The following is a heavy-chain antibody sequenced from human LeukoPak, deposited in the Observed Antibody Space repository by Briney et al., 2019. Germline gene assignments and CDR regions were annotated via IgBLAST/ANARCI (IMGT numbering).Heavy chain of an antibody. CDR3: AGGTGVFDY. V-gene: IGHV6-1*01. J-gene: IGHJ4*02. CDR1: GDSVSSNSAA. D-gene: IGHD7-27*01. Sequence: SQTVSLTCAISGDSVSSNSAAWNWFRQSPSRGLEWLGRTYYRSKWYNDYAVSVKSRITINPDTSKNQISLQLNSVTPEDTAVYYCAGGTGVFDYWGQGTLVTVSS. CDR2: TYYRSKWYN.